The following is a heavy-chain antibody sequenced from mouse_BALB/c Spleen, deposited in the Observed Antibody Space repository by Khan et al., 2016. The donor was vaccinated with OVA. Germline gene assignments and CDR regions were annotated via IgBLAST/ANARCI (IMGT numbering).Heavy chain of an antibody. CDR1: GYTFTDYY. Sequence: VQLQESGAELARPGASVKLSCKTSGYTFTDYYINWVKQRTGQGLEWIGEIYTGTGNTYYTEKFKGKATLTADKSSSTVYMQLSSLTSEDSAVYFCARWGGNYKYDYALDYWGQGTSVTVSS. CDR3: ARWGGNYKYDYALDY. CDR2: IYTGTGNT. V-gene: IGHV1-77*01. J-gene: IGHJ4*01. D-gene: IGHD2-1*01.